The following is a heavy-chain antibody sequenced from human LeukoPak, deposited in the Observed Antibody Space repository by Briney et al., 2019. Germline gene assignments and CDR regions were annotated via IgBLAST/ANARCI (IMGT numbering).Heavy chain of an antibody. D-gene: IGHD6-13*01. CDR2: IGWNGGGI. Sequence: GRSLRLSCAASGFSFDDYAMHWVRQAPGKGLEWVSGIGWNGGGIVYADSVKGRFTISRDNAKNSLYLQMNSLGAEDTALYYCARGLAAAGTPDYWGQGTLVTVSS. J-gene: IGHJ4*02. CDR3: ARGLAAAGTPDY. CDR1: GFSFDDYA. V-gene: IGHV3-9*01.